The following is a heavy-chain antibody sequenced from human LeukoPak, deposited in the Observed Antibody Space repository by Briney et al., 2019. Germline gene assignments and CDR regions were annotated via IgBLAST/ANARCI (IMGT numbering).Heavy chain of an antibody. Sequence: QTGGSLRLSCAASGFTFSSYAMSWVRQAPGKGLEWVSGISGSGGNIHYVDSVKGRFTISRDNSKNMLYLQMNSLRAEDTAVYYCAKDGYSRGPGFARYFDYWGQGTLVTVSS. CDR3: AKDGYSRGPGFARYFDY. CDR1: GFTFSSYA. D-gene: IGHD6-13*01. J-gene: IGHJ4*02. V-gene: IGHV3-23*01. CDR2: ISGSGGNI.